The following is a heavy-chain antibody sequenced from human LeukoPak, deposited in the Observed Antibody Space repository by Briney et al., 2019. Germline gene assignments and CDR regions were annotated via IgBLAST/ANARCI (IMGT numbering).Heavy chain of an antibody. CDR2: IKQDGSEK. CDR3: ARVTLYYYDSSGYPALRFDP. CDR1: GFTFSSYW. Sequence: PGGSLRLSCAASGFTFSSYWMSWVRQAPGKGLEWVANIKQDGSEKYYVDSVKGRFTISRDNAKNSLYLQMNSLRAEDTAVYYCARVTLYYYDSSGYPALRFDPWGQGTLVTVSS. J-gene: IGHJ5*02. D-gene: IGHD3-22*01. V-gene: IGHV3-7*01.